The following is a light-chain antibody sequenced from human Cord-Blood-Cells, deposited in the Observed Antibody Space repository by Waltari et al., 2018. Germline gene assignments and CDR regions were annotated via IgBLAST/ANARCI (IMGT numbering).Light chain of an antibody. CDR1: QSVLYSSNNKNY. CDR2: WAS. CDR3: QQYYSTIT. V-gene: IGKV4-1*01. J-gene: IGKJ5*01. Sequence: DIVMTQSPDSLAVSLGERATLNCQSSQSVLYSSNNKNYLAWYQQKTGQPPKLLIYWASTRESGVPDRFSGSGSGTDFTLTISSLQAEDVAVYYCQQYYSTITFGQGTRLEIK.